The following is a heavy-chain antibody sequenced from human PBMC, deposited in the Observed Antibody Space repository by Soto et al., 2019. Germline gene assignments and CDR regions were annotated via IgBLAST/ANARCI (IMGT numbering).Heavy chain of an antibody. CDR2: IDPSDSAT. CDR3: ARQMSNSDTGHYVHYFDF. V-gene: IGHV5-10-1*01. Sequence: GESLKISCNGSGYSFAGYWITWVRQRPGKGLEWLGRIDPSDSATSYSPSFRGHVTISGDRSISTVYLQWSSLQASDTAVYYCARQMSNSDTGHYVHYFDFWGHGTLVTVSP. CDR1: GYSFAGYW. J-gene: IGHJ4*01. D-gene: IGHD3-9*01.